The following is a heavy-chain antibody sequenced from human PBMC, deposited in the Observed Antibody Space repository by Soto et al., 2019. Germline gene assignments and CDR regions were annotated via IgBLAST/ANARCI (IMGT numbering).Heavy chain of an antibody. CDR1: GFTFSDYY. Sequence: GGSLRLSCAASGFTFSDYYMSWIRQAPGKGLEWVSYISSSGSTIYYADSVKGRFTISWDNAKNSLYLQMNSLRAEDTAVYYCAEMPHDYGGNSASHFDYWGQGTLVTVSS. J-gene: IGHJ4*02. CDR3: AEMPHDYGGNSASHFDY. V-gene: IGHV3-11*01. D-gene: IGHD4-17*01. CDR2: ISSSGSTI.